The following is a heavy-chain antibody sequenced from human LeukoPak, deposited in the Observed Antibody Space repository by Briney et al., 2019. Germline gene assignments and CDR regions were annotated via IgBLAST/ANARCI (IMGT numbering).Heavy chain of an antibody. CDR2: IFPSGGEI. CDR1: RFTFSSYG. V-gene: IGHV3-23*01. CDR3: ATYRQVLLPFES. Sequence: NPGGSLRPSCAASRFTFSSYGMHWVRQPPGKGLEWVSSIFPSGGEIHYADSVRGRFTISRDNSKSTLSLQMNSLRAEDTAIYYCATYRQVLLPFESWGQGTLVTVSS. J-gene: IGHJ4*02. D-gene: IGHD2-8*02.